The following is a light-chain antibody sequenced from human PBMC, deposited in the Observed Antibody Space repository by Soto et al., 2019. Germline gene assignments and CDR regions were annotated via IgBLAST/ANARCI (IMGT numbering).Light chain of an antibody. CDR3: ISYTRNSTLV. Sequence: QSALTQPASVSGSPGQSITISCTGTSSDVGAYNYVSWYQQHPGKAPKLMIYEVSNRPSGVSHRFSGSKSGNTASLTISGLQAEDEADYYCISYTRNSTLVFGGGTKVTVL. J-gene: IGLJ2*01. CDR2: EVS. CDR1: SSDVGAYNY. V-gene: IGLV2-14*01.